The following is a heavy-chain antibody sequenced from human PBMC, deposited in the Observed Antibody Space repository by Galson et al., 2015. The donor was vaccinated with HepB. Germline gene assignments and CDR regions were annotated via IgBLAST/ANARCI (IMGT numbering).Heavy chain of an antibody. CDR1: GGSISSYY. V-gene: IGHV4-59*01. Sequence: LSLTCTVSGGSISSYYWSWIRQPPGKGLEWIGYIYYSGSTNYNPSLKSRVTISVDTSKNQFSLKLSSVAAADTAVYYCARRFDYWGQGTLVTVSS. J-gene: IGHJ4*02. CDR3: ARRFDY. CDR2: IYYSGST.